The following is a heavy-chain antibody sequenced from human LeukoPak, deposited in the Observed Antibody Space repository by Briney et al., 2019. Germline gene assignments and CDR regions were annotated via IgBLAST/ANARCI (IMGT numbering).Heavy chain of an antibody. CDR3: ARAVNWNYEGLYYFDY. CDR1: GGSISSGGYY. Sequence: PSETLSLTCTLSGGSISSGGYYWSWIRQHPGKGLEWIGDIYYSGSTYYNPSLKSRVTISVDTSKNQFSLKLSSVTAADTAVYYCARAVNWNYEGLYYFDYWGQGTLVTVSS. J-gene: IGHJ4*02. D-gene: IGHD1-7*01. V-gene: IGHV4-31*03. CDR2: IYYSGST.